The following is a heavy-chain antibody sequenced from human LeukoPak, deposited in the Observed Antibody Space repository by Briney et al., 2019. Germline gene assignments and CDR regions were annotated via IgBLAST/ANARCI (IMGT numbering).Heavy chain of an antibody. J-gene: IGHJ4*02. CDR3: ARTSAADKGFDY. CDR1: GYNFTGYY. Sequence: ASVKVSCKASGYNFTGYYMHWVRQAPGQGLEWMGWINPNSGGTNYAQKFQGRVTMTRDTSISTAYMELSRLRSDDTAVYYCARTSAADKGFDYWGQGTLVTVSS. D-gene: IGHD6-13*01. CDR2: INPNSGGT. V-gene: IGHV1-2*02.